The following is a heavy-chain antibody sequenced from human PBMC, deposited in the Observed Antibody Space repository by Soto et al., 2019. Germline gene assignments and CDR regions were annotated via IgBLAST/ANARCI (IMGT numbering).Heavy chain of an antibody. CDR3: ARASHSGSYSPDDAFDI. CDR1: GYTFSSYG. J-gene: IGHJ3*02. Sequence: QVQLVQSGAEVKKPGASVKVSCRASGYTFSSYGISWVRQAPGQGLEWMGWISAYNGNTRSPQKFQGRLTMTTDTSTSTAYMELRSLRSDDTAVYYCARASHSGSYSPDDAFDIWGQGTMVTVS. V-gene: IGHV1-18*01. D-gene: IGHD1-26*01. CDR2: ISAYNGNT.